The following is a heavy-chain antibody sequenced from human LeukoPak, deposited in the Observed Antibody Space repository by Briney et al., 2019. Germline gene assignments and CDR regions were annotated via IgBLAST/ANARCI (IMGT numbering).Heavy chain of an antibody. CDR1: GFGIGNYG. CDR3: ARSLGETTFDW. CDR2: IFYDGSKK. D-gene: IGHD3-16*01. Sequence: PGGSLRLSCAVSGFGIGNYGMHWIRQAPGKGLEWVSVIFYDGSKKYYADFVKGRFTISRDNSKNVVYLQMDSLRAEDTAFYYCARSLGETTFDWWGQGTLVTVPS. V-gene: IGHV3-33*08. J-gene: IGHJ4*02.